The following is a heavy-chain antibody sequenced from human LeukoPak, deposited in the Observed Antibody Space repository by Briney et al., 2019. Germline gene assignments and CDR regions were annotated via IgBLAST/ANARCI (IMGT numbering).Heavy chain of an antibody. CDR3: ARDSRDTAMVTAGYYYYGMDV. J-gene: IGHJ6*02. Sequence: SETLFLTCTVSGGSISSGGYYWSWIRQPPGKGLEWIGYIYHSGSTYYNPSLKSRVTISVDRSKNQFSLKLSSVTAADTAVYYCARDSRDTAMVTAGYYYYGMDVWGQGTTVTVSS. CDR1: GGSISSGGYY. CDR2: IYHSGST. V-gene: IGHV4-30-2*01. D-gene: IGHD5-18*01.